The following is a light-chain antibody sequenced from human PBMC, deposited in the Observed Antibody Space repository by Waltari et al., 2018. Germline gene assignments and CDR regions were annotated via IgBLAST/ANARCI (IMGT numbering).Light chain of an antibody. J-gene: IGKJ2*01. CDR2: WAS. CDR3: QQYYNTPYT. V-gene: IGKV4-1*01. CDR1: QSVLYSSNNRNY. Sequence: DIVMTQSPDSLVVSLGERATINCKSSQSVLYSSNNRNYLAWYQEKSGQPPKLLIYWASTRESGVPDRFSGSGFGTDFTLTISSLQAEDVAVYYCQQYYNTPYTFGQGTKLEIK.